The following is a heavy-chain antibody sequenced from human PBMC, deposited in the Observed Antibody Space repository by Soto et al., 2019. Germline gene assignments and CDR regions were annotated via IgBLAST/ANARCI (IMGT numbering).Heavy chain of an antibody. CDR3: ASSSLYGMDV. J-gene: IGHJ6*02. V-gene: IGHV4-38-2*01. CDR1: GFPISSTYS. CDR2: ISHSGTT. Sequence: PSETLSLTCLVSGFPISSTYSWGWIRQPPGKGLEWIGSISHSGTTSYSPSLTSRVSISVDTSKNQFSLKVGSVTAADTAVYYCASSSLYGMDVWGQGTTVTVSS.